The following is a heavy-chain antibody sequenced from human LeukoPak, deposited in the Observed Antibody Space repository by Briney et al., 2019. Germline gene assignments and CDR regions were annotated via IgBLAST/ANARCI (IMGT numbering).Heavy chain of an antibody. CDR3: ARDPIAYCGADCYSD. Sequence: SETLSLTCTVSGASIISGGYYWSWIRQHPGKGLEWIGYIYYTGSTYYNPSLKNRLTISIDTSKSQFSLKLTSVTAVDTAVYYCARDPIAYCGADCYSDWGQGTLVTVSS. V-gene: IGHV4-31*03. CDR1: GASIISGGYY. CDR2: IYYTGST. J-gene: IGHJ4*02. D-gene: IGHD2-21*02.